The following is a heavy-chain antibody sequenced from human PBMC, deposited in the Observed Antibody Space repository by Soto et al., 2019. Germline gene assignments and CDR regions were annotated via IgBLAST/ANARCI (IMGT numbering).Heavy chain of an antibody. CDR3: ARDYYDSSGYYPRFDY. Sequence: LRLSCAASGFTFSSYSMNWVRQAPGKGLEWVANIKQDGSEKYYVDSVKGRFTISRDNAKNSLYLQMNSLRAEDTAVYYCARDYYDSSGYYPRFDYWGQGTLVTVSS. V-gene: IGHV3-7*04. CDR2: IKQDGSEK. CDR1: GFTFSSYS. D-gene: IGHD3-22*01. J-gene: IGHJ4*02.